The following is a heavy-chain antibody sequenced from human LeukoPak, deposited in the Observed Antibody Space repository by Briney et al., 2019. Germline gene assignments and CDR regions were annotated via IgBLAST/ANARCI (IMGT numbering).Heavy chain of an antibody. CDR2: IYYSGST. CDR1: GGSISSYY. J-gene: IGHJ5*02. CDR3: ARVLGTQYPEVWFDP. V-gene: IGHV4-59*12. D-gene: IGHD2-2*02. Sequence: SETLSLTCTVSGGSISSYYWSWIRQPPGKGLEWIGYIYYSGSTYYNPSLKSRVTISVDRSKNQFSLKLSSMTAADTAVYYCARVLGTQYPEVWFDPWGQGTLVTVSS.